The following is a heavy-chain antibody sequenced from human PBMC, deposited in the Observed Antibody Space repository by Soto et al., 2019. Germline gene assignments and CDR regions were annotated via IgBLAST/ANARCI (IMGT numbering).Heavy chain of an antibody. D-gene: IGHD2-2*01. CDR1: GFTFSSYA. CDR2: ISASGGST. CDR3: AKDMTVYQLPSHFDY. Sequence: EVQLLESGGGLVQPGGSLRLSCAASGFTFSSYAMSWVRQAPGKGLEWVSAISASGGSTYYADSVKGRFTISRDNSKNTLYLQMNSLRAEDTAVYYCAKDMTVYQLPSHFDYWGQGTLVTVSS. V-gene: IGHV3-23*01. J-gene: IGHJ4*02.